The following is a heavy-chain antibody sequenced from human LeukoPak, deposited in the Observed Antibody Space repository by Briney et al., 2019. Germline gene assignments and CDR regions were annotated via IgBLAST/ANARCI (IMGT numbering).Heavy chain of an antibody. Sequence: PGGSLRLSCAASGFTFSSYGMHWVRQAPGKGLEWVAVIWYDGSNKYYADSVKGRFTISRDNSKNTLYLQMNSLRAEDTAVYYCARVSFDDYYGMDVWGQGTTVTVSS. CDR3: ARVSFDDYYGMDV. J-gene: IGHJ6*02. V-gene: IGHV3-33*01. CDR2: IWYDGSNK. CDR1: GFTFSSYG. D-gene: IGHD3-9*01.